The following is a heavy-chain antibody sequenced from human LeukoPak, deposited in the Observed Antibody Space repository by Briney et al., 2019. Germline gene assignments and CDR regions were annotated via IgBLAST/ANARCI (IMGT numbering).Heavy chain of an antibody. CDR3: ARDEYYYDSSGYYCDY. D-gene: IGHD3-22*01. CDR2: FDPEDGET. Sequence: GASVKVSCKVTGYTLTELSRHWVRQAPGKGLEWMGGFDPEDGETIYAQKFQGRVTMTTDTSTSTAYMELRSLRSDDTAVYYCARDEYYYDSSGYYCDYWGQGTLVTVSS. V-gene: IGHV1-24*01. J-gene: IGHJ4*02. CDR1: GYTLTELS.